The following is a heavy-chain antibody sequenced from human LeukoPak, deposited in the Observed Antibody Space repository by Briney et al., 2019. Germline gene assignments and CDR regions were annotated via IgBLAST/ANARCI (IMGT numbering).Heavy chain of an antibody. D-gene: IGHD2-21*01. Sequence: GGSLRLSCAASGFSFSSYWMSWVRQAPGKGLEWVANTKQDASEKYYVDSVKGRFTISRDNAKNSLYLQMNSLRVEDTAVYYCARYCGGDCYSMDVWGQGTTVTVSS. CDR1: GFSFSSYW. CDR2: TKQDASEK. J-gene: IGHJ6*02. V-gene: IGHV3-7*01. CDR3: ARYCGGDCYSMDV.